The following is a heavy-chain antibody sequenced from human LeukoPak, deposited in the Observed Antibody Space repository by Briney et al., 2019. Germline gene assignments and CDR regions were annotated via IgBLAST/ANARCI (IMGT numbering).Heavy chain of an antibody. CDR3: ASPGGPYYYYGMDV. J-gene: IGHJ6*02. CDR1: GFTFSSYA. V-gene: IGHV4-39*01. Sequence: GSLRLSCAASGFTFSSYAMHWIRQPPGKGLEWIGSIYYSGSTYYNPSLKSRVTISVDTSKNQFSLKLSSVTAADTAVYYCASPGGPYYYYGMDVWGQGTTVTVSS. CDR2: IYYSGST. D-gene: IGHD3-10*01.